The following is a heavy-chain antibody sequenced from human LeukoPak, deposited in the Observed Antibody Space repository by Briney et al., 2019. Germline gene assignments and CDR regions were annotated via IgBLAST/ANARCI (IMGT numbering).Heavy chain of an antibody. Sequence: ASVKVSCKVSGYTLTELSMHWVRQAPGKGLEWMGGFDPEDGETIYAQKFQGRVTMTEDTSTDTAYMELSSLRSEDTAVYYCATGIGITGTTGGSDYWGQGTLVTVSS. CDR3: ATGIGITGTTGGSDY. V-gene: IGHV1-24*01. D-gene: IGHD1-7*01. CDR2: FDPEDGET. J-gene: IGHJ4*02. CDR1: GYTLTELS.